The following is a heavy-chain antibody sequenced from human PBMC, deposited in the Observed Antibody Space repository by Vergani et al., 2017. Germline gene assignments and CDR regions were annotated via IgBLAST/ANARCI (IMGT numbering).Heavy chain of an antibody. CDR3: AGGGVGWEPPTDY. CDR1: GGPISSYY. CDR2: IYYSGST. D-gene: IGHD1-26*01. Sequence: QVQLQESGPGLVKPSETLSLTCTVSGGPISSYYWSWIRQPSGEGLEWIGYIYYSGSTNYNPSLKSRVTIPVDTSKNQFSLRLSSVTTADTAVYYCAGGGVGWEPPTDYWGQGTLVTVSS. V-gene: IGHV4-59*01. J-gene: IGHJ4*02.